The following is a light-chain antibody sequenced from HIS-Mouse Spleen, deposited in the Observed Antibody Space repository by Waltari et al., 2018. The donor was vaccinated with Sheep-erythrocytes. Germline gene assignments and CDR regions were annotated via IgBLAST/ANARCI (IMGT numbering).Light chain of an antibody. V-gene: IGLV2-11*01. CDR1: SSHVGGYNY. J-gene: IGLJ3*02. CDR2: DVS. Sequence: QSALPQPRSVSGSPGQSVTISCTGTSSHVGGYNYVSWYQQHPGKAPKLMIYDVSKRPSGVPDRFSGSKSGNTASLTISGLQAEDEADYYCCSYAGSSTPWVFGGGTKLTVL. CDR3: CSYAGSSTPWV.